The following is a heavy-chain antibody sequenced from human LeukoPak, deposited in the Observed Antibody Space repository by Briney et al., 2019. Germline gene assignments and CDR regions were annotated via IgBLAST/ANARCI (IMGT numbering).Heavy chain of an antibody. CDR2: IYHSGST. V-gene: IGHV4-39*07. CDR1: GGSISSGGYY. D-gene: IGHD6-25*01. J-gene: IGHJ3*02. CDR3: ARGRAGERAFDI. Sequence: TSETLSLTRTVSGGSISSGGYYWGWIRQPPGKGLEWIGSIYHSGSTYYNPSLKSRVTISVDTSKNQFSLKLSSVTAADTAVYYCARGRAGERAFDIRGQGTMVTVSS.